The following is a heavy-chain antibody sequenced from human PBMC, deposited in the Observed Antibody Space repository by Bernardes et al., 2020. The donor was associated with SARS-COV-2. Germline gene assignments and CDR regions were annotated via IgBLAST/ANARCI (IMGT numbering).Heavy chain of an antibody. J-gene: IGHJ4*02. CDR1: AGSFSGYH. D-gene: IGHD1-26*01. CDR2: INHSGST. CDR3: AYSGSSYPDY. Sequence: SETLSLTCAVYAGSFSGYHWIWIRQPPGKGLEWIGDINHSGSTNYNPSLKSRVTISLDTSKNQFSLQLSSVTAADTAVYYCAYSGSSYPDYWGQGTLVTVSS. V-gene: IGHV4-34*01.